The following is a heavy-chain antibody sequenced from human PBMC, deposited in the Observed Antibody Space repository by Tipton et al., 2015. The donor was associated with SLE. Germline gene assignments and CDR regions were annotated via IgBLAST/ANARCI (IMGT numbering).Heavy chain of an antibody. CDR2: ITHSGST. J-gene: IGHJ3*02. V-gene: IGHV4-34*01. CDR1: GGSFSGYY. D-gene: IGHD6-19*01. Sequence: TLSLTCAVYGGSFSGYYWSWIRQPPGKGLEWLGEITHSGSTNYNPSLKSRVTISVDTSKNQFSLKLSSVTAADTAIYYCAREEESTSGWGAFDNWGQGTMVTVSS. CDR3: AREEESTSGWGAFDN.